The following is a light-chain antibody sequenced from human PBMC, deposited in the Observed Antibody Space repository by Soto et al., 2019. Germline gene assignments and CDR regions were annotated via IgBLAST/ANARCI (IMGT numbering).Light chain of an antibody. CDR2: DVS. V-gene: IGLV2-14*03. CDR3: SSYTSSSPLL. Sequence: QSALTQPASVSGSPGQSITISCTGNSSDVGTYNYVSWYQHHPGKAPKLMIYDVSNRPSGVSNRFSGSKSGNTASLTISGLQAEDEADYYCSSYTSSSPLLFGGGTKVTVL. J-gene: IGLJ2*01. CDR1: SSDVGTYNY.